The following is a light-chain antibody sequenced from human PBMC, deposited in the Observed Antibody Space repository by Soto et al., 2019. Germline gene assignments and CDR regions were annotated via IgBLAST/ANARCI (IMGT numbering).Light chain of an antibody. CDR3: CSYVGSSILM. J-gene: IGLJ3*02. V-gene: IGLV2-23*02. CDR1: SRDVGLYNL. CDR2: EVN. Sequence: QAASVSGSPGQSITISCTGTSRDVGLYNLVSWYQQLPGKAPKLIIYEVNERPSGISDRFSGSKSGNTASLTISGLQDEDEADYYCCSYVGSSILMFGGGTKLTVL.